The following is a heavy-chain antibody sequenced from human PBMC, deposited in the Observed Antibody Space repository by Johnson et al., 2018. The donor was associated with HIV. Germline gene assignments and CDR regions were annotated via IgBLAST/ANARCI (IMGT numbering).Heavy chain of an antibody. CDR3: ARVSSNGDSSGLVDTCDM. CDR1: GFTFSSYA. D-gene: IGHD3-22*01. CDR2: ISGSGGST. Sequence: EVQLLESGGGLVQPGGSLRLSCAASGFTFSSYAMSWVRQAPGKGLEWVSAISGSGGSTYYADSVKGRFTISRDNSKNTLYLQMNSLRAEDTAVYYCARVSSNGDSSGLVDTCDMWGQGTMVTVSS. V-gene: IGHV3-23*01. J-gene: IGHJ3*02.